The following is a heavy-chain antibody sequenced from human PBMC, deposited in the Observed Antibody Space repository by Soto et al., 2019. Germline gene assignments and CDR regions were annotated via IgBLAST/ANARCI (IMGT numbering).Heavy chain of an antibody. CDR3: ARQRPEAHYFDS. D-gene: IGHD6-25*01. CDR2: IYSSGST. V-gene: IGHV4-39*01. CDR1: SDSVSSSSYT. Sequence: SETLSLTCTVSSDSVSSSSYTWGWIRQPPGKGPEWIGSIYSSGSTYYNPSLNSRVTVSVDTSKNQFSLKVTSVTAADTAVYYCARQRPEAHYFDSWGQGTLVSAPQ. J-gene: IGHJ4*02.